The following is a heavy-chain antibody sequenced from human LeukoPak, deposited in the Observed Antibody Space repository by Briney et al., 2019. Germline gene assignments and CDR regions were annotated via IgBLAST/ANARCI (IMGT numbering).Heavy chain of an antibody. D-gene: IGHD6-13*01. CDR1: GDSISSGGYY. CDR3: ARAAAAGTRY. CDR2: IYYSGST. Sequence: SETLSLTCTVSGDSISSGGYYWSWIRQHPGKGLEWIGYIYYSGSTYYNPSLKSRVTISVDTSKNQFSLKLSSVTAADTAVYYCARAAAAGTRYWGQGTLVTVSS. J-gene: IGHJ4*02. V-gene: IGHV4-31*03.